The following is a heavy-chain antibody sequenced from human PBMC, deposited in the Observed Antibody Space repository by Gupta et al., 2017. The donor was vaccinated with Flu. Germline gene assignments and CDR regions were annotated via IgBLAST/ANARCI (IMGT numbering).Heavy chain of an antibody. CDR2: IKSNPDGGTS. CDR3: TTDLSGGYAYDV. D-gene: IGHD2-15*01. CDR1: GFTLNNAW. V-gene: IGHV3-15*01. Sequence: EVQLVASGGGLVKPGGYLRVFCAASGFTLNNAWMTWVRQAPGRGLEWVGRIKSNPDGGTSDYATPVKGRFTISRDDSKNTLYLQMNSLKTEDTAVYYCTTDLSGGYAYDVWGQGTVVTVSS. J-gene: IGHJ3*01.